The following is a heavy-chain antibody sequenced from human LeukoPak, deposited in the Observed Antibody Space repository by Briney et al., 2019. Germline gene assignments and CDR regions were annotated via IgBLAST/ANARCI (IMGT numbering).Heavy chain of an antibody. CDR1: GSTFRNLW. J-gene: IGHJ4*02. D-gene: IGHD2-15*01. V-gene: IGHV3-15*01. CDR2: VKSRSSGGTT. Sequence: GGSLRLSCAASGSTFRNLWMNWVRQAPGEGLEWVGRVKSRSSGGTTDYAAPVKDRFTISRDDSKDTFYLEMSSLKIEDSAVYYCTTGDLYSYFYWGQGTLVTVSS. CDR3: TTGDLYSYFY.